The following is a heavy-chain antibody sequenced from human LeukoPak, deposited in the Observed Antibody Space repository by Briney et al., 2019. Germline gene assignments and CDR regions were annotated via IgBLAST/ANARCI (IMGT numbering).Heavy chain of an antibody. CDR1: GYTFTSYD. V-gene: IGHV1-8*01. D-gene: IGHD3-3*01. J-gene: IGHJ4*02. CDR2: MNPNSGNT. Sequence: ASVKVSCKASGYTFTSYDINWVRQATGQGLEWMGWMNPNSGNTGYAQKFQGRVTMTRNTSISTAYMELSSLRSEDTAVYYCARGQRYYDFWSGRLTYYFDYWGQGTLVTVSS. CDR3: ARGQRYYDFWSGRLTYYFDY.